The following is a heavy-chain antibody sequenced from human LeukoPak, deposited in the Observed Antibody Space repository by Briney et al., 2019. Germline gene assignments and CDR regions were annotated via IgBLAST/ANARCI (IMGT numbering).Heavy chain of an antibody. CDR1: GYTFTSYG. V-gene: IGHV1-18*01. CDR2: ISAYNGNT. D-gene: IGHD3-10*01. CDR3: ARGPTAAGGFYGSGIYGGEVDY. Sequence: GASVKVSCKASGYTFTSYGISWVRQAPGQGLEWMGWISAYNGNTNYAQKLQGRVTMTTDTSTSTAYMELRSLRSDDTAVYYCARGPTAAGGFYGSGIYGGEVDYWGQGTLVTVSS. J-gene: IGHJ4*02.